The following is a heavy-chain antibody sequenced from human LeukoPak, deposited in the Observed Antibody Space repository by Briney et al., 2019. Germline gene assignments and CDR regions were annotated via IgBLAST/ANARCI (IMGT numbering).Heavy chain of an antibody. D-gene: IGHD6-13*01. CDR2: ISWNSGSI. Sequence: PGGSLRLSCAASGFTFDDYAMHWVRQAPGKGLEWVSGISWNSGSIGYADSVKGRFTISRDNAKNSLYLQMNSLRAEDTALYYCAKGGGGSSSWYSEVYFDYWGQGTLVTVSS. V-gene: IGHV3-9*01. J-gene: IGHJ4*02. CDR1: GFTFDDYA. CDR3: AKGGGGSSSWYSEVYFDY.